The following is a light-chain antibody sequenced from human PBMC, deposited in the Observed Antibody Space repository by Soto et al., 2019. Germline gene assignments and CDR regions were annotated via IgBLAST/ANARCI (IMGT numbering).Light chain of an antibody. V-gene: IGKV1-5*01. J-gene: IGKJ2*01. CDR3: QQCKSYYT. Sequence: DIQMTQSPSTLSASVGDRVTITCRASKNIDRWLAWYQRKPGKAPKLLIFDAYTLQTGVPSRFSGSGSGTEFTLTISSLQPDDSAIYYCQQCKSYYTFGQGTKLDIK. CDR1: KNIDRW. CDR2: DAY.